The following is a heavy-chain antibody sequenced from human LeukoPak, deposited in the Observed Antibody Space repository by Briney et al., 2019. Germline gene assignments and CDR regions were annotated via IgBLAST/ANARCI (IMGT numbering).Heavy chain of an antibody. CDR2: IRNKANSYTT. CDR1: GFTFSDYY. J-gene: IGHJ4*02. V-gene: IGHV3-72*01. D-gene: IGHD3-3*01. CDR3: ARGVLWSGYFYFDY. Sequence: GGSLRLSCAVSGFTFSDYYMDWVRQAPGKGLEWVGRIRNKANSYTTEYAASVEGRFTISRDDSKNSLYLQMNSLKAEDTAMYYCARGVLWSGYFYFDYWGQGTLVTVSS.